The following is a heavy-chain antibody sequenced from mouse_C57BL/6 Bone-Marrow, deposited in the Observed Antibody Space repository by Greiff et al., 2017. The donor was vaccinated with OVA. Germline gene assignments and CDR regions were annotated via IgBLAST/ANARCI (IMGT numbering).Heavy chain of an antibody. D-gene: IGHD1-1*01. CDR1: GFTFSDYY. Sequence: EVQGVESGGGLVQPGGSLKLSCAASGFTFSDYYMYWVRQTPEKRLEWVAYISNGGGSTYYPDTVKGRFTISRDNAKNTLYLQMSRLKSEDTAMYYCARRYYGSSYYFDYWGQGTTLTVSS. V-gene: IGHV5-12*01. CDR3: ARRYYGSSYYFDY. CDR2: ISNGGGST. J-gene: IGHJ2*01.